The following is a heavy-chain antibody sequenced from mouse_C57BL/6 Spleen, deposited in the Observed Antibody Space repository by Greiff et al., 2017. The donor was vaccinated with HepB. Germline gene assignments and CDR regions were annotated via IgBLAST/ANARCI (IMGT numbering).Heavy chain of an antibody. D-gene: IGHD2-1*01. J-gene: IGHJ3*01. CDR3: AREDYGNYVSPWFAY. Sequence: VQVVESGAELVRPGASVKLSCKASGYTFTDYYINWVKQRPGQGLEWIARIYPGSGNTYYNEKFKGKATLTAEKSSSTAYMQLSSLTSEDSAVYFCAREDYGNYVSPWFAYWGQGTLVTVSA. CDR2: IYPGSGNT. V-gene: IGHV1-76*01. CDR1: GYTFTDYY.